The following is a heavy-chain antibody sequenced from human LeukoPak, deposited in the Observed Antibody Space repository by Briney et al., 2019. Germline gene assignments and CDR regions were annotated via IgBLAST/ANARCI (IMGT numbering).Heavy chain of an antibody. D-gene: IGHD5-18*01. V-gene: IGHV3-48*03. CDR2: ISSSGSSI. CDR3: ARGYSYGWALDY. J-gene: IGHJ4*02. CDR1: GFNVSSTY. Sequence: GGSLRLSCVASGFNVSSTYMNWVRQAPGKGLEWVSYISSSGSSIYYTDSVKGRFTISRDNAKNSLYLQMNSLRAEDTAVYYCARGYSYGWALDYWGQGTLVTVSS.